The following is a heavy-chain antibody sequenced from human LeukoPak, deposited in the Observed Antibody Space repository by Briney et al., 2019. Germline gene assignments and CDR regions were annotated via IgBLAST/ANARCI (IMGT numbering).Heavy chain of an antibody. CDR2: INTSGSS. Sequence: SETLSLSCTVSGGSISSYYWSWIRQPAGKGLEWIGRINTSGSSNYNPSLRSRVTMSVDTSKNQFSLNLSSVTAADTAVYYCARLQSGLGYFDSWGQGILVTVSS. CDR1: GGSISSYY. J-gene: IGHJ4*02. CDR3: ARLQSGLGYFDS. V-gene: IGHV4-4*07.